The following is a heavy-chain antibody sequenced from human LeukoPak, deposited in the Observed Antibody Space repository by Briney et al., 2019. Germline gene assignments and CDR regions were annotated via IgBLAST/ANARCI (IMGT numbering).Heavy chain of an antibody. Sequence: GGSLRLSCAASGFTFSSYWMSWVRQAPGKGLEGVANIKQDGSEKYYVDSVKGRFTISRDNAKNSLYLQMNSLRAEDTAVYYCARGYCSGDCYGDAFDIWGQGTMVTVSS. CDR3: ARGYCSGDCYGDAFDI. CDR1: GFTFSSYW. V-gene: IGHV3-7*01. J-gene: IGHJ3*02. CDR2: IKQDGSEK. D-gene: IGHD2-21*02.